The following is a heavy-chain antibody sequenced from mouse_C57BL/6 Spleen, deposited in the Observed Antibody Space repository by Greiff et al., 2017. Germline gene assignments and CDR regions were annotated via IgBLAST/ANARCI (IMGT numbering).Heavy chain of an antibody. CDR1: GFSLTSYG. D-gene: IGHD2-10*02. CDR2: IWGDGST. Sequence: VQVVESGPGLVAPSQSLSITCTVSGFSLTSYGVSWVRQPPGKGLGWLGVIWGDGSTNYHSALISRLSISKDNSKSQVFLKLNSLQTDDTATYYCAKPGYGNYEVGFAYWGQGTLVTVSA. J-gene: IGHJ3*01. V-gene: IGHV2-3*01. CDR3: AKPGYGNYEVGFAY.